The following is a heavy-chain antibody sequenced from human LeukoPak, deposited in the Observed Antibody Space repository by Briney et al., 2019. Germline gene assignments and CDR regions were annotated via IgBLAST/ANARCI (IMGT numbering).Heavy chain of an antibody. J-gene: IGHJ4*02. V-gene: IGHV3-23*01. D-gene: IGHD3-22*01. CDR1: GFTFSINA. Sequence: GSLRLSCATSGFTFSINAMSWVRQAPGKGLEWVSVISDSGGSTHYADSVKGRFTISRDNSKNTVYLQMNSLRAEDTAVYYCAKVGIVVGGDYYDYWGQGTLVTVPS. CDR2: ISDSGGST. CDR3: AKVGIVVGGDYYDY.